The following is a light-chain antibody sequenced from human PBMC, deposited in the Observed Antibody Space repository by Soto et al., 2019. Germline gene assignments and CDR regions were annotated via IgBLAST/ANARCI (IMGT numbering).Light chain of an antibody. J-gene: IGKJ2*01. V-gene: IGKV3-20*01. CDR3: QQYVTSPYT. CDR2: GSS. CDR1: QSISSSA. Sequence: DIVLTQSPGTLPLSPGERVILSCRTSQSISSSALACYQQKPGQAPSLLIYGSSRRATGIPDRFSGSGSGTDLTLTISSLEPDDLAVYFCQQYVTSPYTFGQGTKLES.